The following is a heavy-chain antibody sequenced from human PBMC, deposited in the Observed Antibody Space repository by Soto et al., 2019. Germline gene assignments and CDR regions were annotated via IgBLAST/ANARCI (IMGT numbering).Heavy chain of an antibody. CDR2: ISYDGSNK. CDR3: AKVEYSSSLRTYNYYGMDV. J-gene: IGHJ6*02. D-gene: IGHD6-6*01. Sequence: GGSLRLSCAASGFTFSSYGMHWVRQAPGKGLEWVAVISYDGSNKYYADSVKGRFTISRDNSKNTVYLQMNSLRAEATPVYYCAKVEYSSSLRTYNYYGMDVWGQGTTVTVSS. V-gene: IGHV3-30*18. CDR1: GFTFSSYG.